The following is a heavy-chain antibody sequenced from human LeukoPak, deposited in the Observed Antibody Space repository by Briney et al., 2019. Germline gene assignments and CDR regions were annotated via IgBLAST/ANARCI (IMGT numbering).Heavy chain of an antibody. V-gene: IGHV3-21*01. CDR3: AGNVPAVVDYYYYYMDV. CDR1: GFTFSSYS. D-gene: IGHD2-2*01. CDR2: ISSSSSYI. Sequence: GGSLRLSCAASGFTFSSYSMNWVRQAPGKGLEWVSSISSSSSYIYYADSVKGRFTISRDNAKNSLYLQMNSLRAEDTAVYYCAGNVPAVVDYYYYYMDVWGKGTTVTVSS. J-gene: IGHJ6*03.